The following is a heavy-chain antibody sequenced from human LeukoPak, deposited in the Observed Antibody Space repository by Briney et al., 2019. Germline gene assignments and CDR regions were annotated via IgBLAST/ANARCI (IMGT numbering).Heavy chain of an antibody. CDR3: ALILEWSFDY. Sequence: ASVKVSCKASGGTFSSYAISWVRQAPGQGLEWMGGNIPIFGTANYAQKFQGRVTITADESTSTAYMELSSLRSEDTAVYYCALILEWSFDYWGQGTLVTVSS. D-gene: IGHD3-3*01. J-gene: IGHJ4*02. CDR2: NIPIFGTA. V-gene: IGHV1-69*13. CDR1: GGTFSSYA.